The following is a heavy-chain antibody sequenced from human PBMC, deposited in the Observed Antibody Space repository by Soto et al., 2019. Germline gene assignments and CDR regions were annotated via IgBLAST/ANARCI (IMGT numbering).Heavy chain of an antibody. V-gene: IGHV3-23*01. D-gene: IGHD6-19*01. CDR2: ISGSGGNT. J-gene: IGHJ3*02. CDR1: GFTFSTHG. Sequence: GSLRLSCAASGFTFSTHGMSWVRQAPGKGLEWVSGISGSGGNTYSADSVKGRFTISRDNSKNTLHLQMNSLRVEDTAVYYCAKGLGIAVQDAFDIWGQGTMVTVSS. CDR3: AKGLGIAVQDAFDI.